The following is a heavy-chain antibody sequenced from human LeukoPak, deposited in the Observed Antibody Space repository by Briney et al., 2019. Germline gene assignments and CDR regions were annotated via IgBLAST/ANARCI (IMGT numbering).Heavy chain of an antibody. CDR3: ASSPRLTTSWFLFDS. CDR2: MYYNRIT. CDR1: GGSINNNY. V-gene: IGHV4-59*08. J-gene: IGHJ5*01. D-gene: IGHD2-2*01. Sequence: SETLSLTCTVSGGSINNNYWSWMRQPPGRGLEWIAYMYYNRITDYSPSLKSRVTISVDTSKNQLSLKLRSVTAADTAVYYCASSPRLTTSWFLFDSWGHGTLVTVSS.